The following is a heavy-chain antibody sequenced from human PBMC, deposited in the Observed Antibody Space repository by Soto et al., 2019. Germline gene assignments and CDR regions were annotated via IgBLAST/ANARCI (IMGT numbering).Heavy chain of an antibody. D-gene: IGHD3-10*01. J-gene: IGHJ4*02. CDR2: SSYYARET. Sequence: WVSLRRSCSASDCDFSSYGIDWVRQAPGKGLEWLAASSYYARETFYSDSAKGRFTVSKEMCKNTAFLKMNALRHEDTAVYFCARDSGWPILNFDNWGQGTTVTVSS. V-gene: IGHV3-30*03. CDR3: ARDSGWPILNFDN. CDR1: DCDFSSYG.